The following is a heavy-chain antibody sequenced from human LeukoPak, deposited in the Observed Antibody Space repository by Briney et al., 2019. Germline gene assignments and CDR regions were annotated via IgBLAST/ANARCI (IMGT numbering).Heavy chain of an antibody. CDR1: GYTLTSYY. V-gene: IGHV1-46*01. D-gene: IGHD3-10*01. CDR2: INPSGGST. Sequence: ASVKVSCKASGYTLTSYYMHWVRPPPRQGLEWMGIINPSGGSTSYAQNFQGRVTMPRDTSTSTVYMELSSLRSEDTVLYYCARESGGSGNFDYGGQGTLVTVSS. CDR3: ARESGGSGNFDY. J-gene: IGHJ4*02.